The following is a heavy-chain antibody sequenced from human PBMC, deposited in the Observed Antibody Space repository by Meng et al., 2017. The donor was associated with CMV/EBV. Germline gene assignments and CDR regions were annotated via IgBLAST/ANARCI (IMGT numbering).Heavy chain of an antibody. D-gene: IGHD3-10*01. CDR1: GYSISSSNW. CDR2: IYYSGSI. J-gene: IGHJ6*02. CDR3: ARLALLSETYYYGSGSYAPPGMDV. Sequence: LRLSCAVSGYSISSSNWWGWIRQPPGKGLEWIGYIYYSGSIYYNPSLKSRVTMSVDTSKNQFSLKLSSVTAADTAVYYCARLALLSETYYYGSGSYAPPGMDVWGQGTTVTVSS. V-gene: IGHV4-28*02.